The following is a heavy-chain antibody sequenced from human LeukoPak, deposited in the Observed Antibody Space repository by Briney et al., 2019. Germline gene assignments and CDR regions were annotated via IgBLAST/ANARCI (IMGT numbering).Heavy chain of an antibody. D-gene: IGHD3-16*02. Sequence: ASVKVSCKASGGIFSSYAINWVRQAPGQGLEWMGRIIPIFGTANNAQKFQGRVTITADKSTRTVYMELSSLRSEDTALYYCAKGSRLREGGSYRFWGQGTLVTVSS. CDR1: GGIFSSYA. CDR2: IIPIFGTA. J-gene: IGHJ4*02. V-gene: IGHV1-69*06. CDR3: AKGSRLREGGSYRF.